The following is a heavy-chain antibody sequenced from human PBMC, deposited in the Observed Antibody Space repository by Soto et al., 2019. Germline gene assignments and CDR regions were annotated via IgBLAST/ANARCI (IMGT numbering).Heavy chain of an antibody. CDR3: ARSYYYDSSGSYYYNGLDV. J-gene: IGHJ6*02. V-gene: IGHV3-30*03. Sequence: PGGSLSLSCAASGFAFSSYGIHWVRQAPGKGLERVAGCSYDGTNEHYTDSVEGRFTVSRDNAKNSLHLQMNSLRAEDTAVYYCARSYYYDSSGSYYYNGLDVWGQGTTVTVS. CDR1: GFAFSSYG. CDR2: CSYDGTNE. D-gene: IGHD3-22*01.